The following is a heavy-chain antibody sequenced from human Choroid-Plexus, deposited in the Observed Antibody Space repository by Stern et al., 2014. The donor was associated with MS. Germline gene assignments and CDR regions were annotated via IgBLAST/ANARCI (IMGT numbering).Heavy chain of an antibody. V-gene: IGHV3-30*18. CDR2: VSYDGSNK. J-gene: IGHJ5*02. CDR3: AKDRQYLTYFFDH. Sequence: MQLVESGGGVVQPGRPLRLSCVASGFTFGSCAMHWVRQAPGKGLEWGAGVSYDGSNKYYADSVKGRFTISRDNSQNTLYMQMGSLRPEDTAVYYCAKDRQYLTYFFDHWGQGSLVTVSS. D-gene: IGHD2/OR15-2a*01. CDR1: GFTFGSCA.